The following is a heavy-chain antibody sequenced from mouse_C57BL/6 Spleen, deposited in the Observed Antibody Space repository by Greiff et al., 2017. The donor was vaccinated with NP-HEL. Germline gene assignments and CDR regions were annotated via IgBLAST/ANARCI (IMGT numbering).Heavy chain of an antibody. D-gene: IGHD2-2*01. CDR1: GYTFTSYW. CDR2: INPSNGGT. Sequence: LKQPGTELVKPGASVKLSCKASGYTFTSYWMHWVKQRPGQGLEWIGNINPSNGGTNYNEKFKSKATLTVDKSSSTAYMQLSSLTSEDSAVYYCARSLSTMVTREFAYWGQGTLVTVSA. V-gene: IGHV1-53*01. J-gene: IGHJ3*01. CDR3: ARSLSTMVTREFAY.